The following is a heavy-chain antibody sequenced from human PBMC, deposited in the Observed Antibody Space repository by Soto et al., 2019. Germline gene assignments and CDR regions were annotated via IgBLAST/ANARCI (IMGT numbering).Heavy chain of an antibody. Sequence: SETLSLTCAVSGDSINNDNYYWSWIRQHPGKGLEWIGYIFYSGSTYYNPSLKGRLSISVDTSQNQFSLNLSSVTAADTAVYYCARGPTATTDYWGQGILVTVSS. D-gene: IGHD4-17*01. CDR3: ARGPTATTDY. V-gene: IGHV4-31*11. CDR1: GDSINNDNYY. CDR2: IFYSGST. J-gene: IGHJ4*02.